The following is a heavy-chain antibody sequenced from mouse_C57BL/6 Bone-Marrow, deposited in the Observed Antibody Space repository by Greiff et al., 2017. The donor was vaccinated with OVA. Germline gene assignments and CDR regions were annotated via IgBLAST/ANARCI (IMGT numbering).Heavy chain of an antibody. D-gene: IGHD1-1*01. Sequence: VQVVESGPELVKPGASVKISCKASGYAFSSSWMNWVKQRPGKGLEWIGRIYPGDGDTNYNGKFKGKATLTADKSSSTAYMQLSSLTSEDSAVYFCARSYGLAYWGQGTLVTVSA. V-gene: IGHV1-82*01. J-gene: IGHJ3*01. CDR1: GYAFSSSW. CDR3: ARSYGLAY. CDR2: IYPGDGDT.